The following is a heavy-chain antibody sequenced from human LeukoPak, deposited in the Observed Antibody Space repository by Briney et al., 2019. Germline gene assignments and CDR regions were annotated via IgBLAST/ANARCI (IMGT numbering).Heavy chain of an antibody. V-gene: IGHV3-23*01. Sequence: GGSLRLSCTASGFAFSSYGMDWVRQAPGKGLEWVSVISGNGGSTYYADSVKGRFTISRDNAKISLFLQMNSLRAENTAMYYCARDGRHSSSWPKQKYSYYMDVWGKGTTVTVSS. CDR2: ISGNGGST. J-gene: IGHJ6*03. CDR1: GFAFSSYG. D-gene: IGHD6-13*01. CDR3: ARDGRHSSSWPKQKYSYYMDV.